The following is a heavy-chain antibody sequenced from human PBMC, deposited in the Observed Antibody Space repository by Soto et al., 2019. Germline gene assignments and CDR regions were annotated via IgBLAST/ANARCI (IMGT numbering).Heavy chain of an antibody. CDR3: AHCTLHDYGDYDPGNSHGFDS. J-gene: IGHJ4*02. Sequence: QITLKESGPSPVKPTQTLTVTCTFSGFSLSNSGVGVAWIRQPPGKALEWLALIYWDNDKRYSPSLQTRLTITKDTSKNQVVLTMTNMDPVDTATYYCAHCTLHDYGDYDPGNSHGFDSWGQGTLVTVSS. CDR2: IYWDNDK. V-gene: IGHV2-5*02. CDR1: GFSLSNSGVG. D-gene: IGHD4-17*01.